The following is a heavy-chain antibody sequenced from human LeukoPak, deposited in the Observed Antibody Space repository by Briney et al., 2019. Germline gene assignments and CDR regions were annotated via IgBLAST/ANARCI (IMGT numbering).Heavy chain of an antibody. CDR2: IYSVGRA. J-gene: IGHJ3*02. CDR1: GFSVSNNY. CDR3: ASWAVSDGSAYWYDI. D-gene: IGHD3-22*01. Sequence: RGSLRLSCAVSGFSVSNNYMTWVRQAPEMGLEWVSLIYSVGRADHAGSVKGRFTISRDNSKNTLYLQMNSLRPEDTAVDYCASWAVSDGSAYWYDIWGQGTMVTVSS. V-gene: IGHV3-53*01.